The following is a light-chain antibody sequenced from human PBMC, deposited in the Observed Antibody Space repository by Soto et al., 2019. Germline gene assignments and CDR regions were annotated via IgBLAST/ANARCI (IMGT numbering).Light chain of an antibody. J-gene: IGLJ3*02. V-gene: IGLV1-47*02. CDR3: AAWDNSLSGWV. CDR2: SNN. CDR1: NSNIGSNY. Sequence: QSVLTQPPSASGTPGQRVTISCSGRNSNIGSNYVYWYQQLPGTAPKLLIYSNNRRPSGVPDRLSGSKSGTSASLAISGLQSEDEADYYCAAWDNSLSGWVFGGGTKLTVL.